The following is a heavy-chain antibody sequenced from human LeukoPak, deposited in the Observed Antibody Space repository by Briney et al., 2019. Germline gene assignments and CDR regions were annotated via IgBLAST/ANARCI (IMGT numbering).Heavy chain of an antibody. CDR3: ARQDVREMTTVTRILDY. CDR1: GGSISSSSYY. D-gene: IGHD4-17*01. J-gene: IGHJ4*02. V-gene: IGHV4-39*01. Sequence: SETLSLTCTVSGGSISSSSYYWSWIRQPPGKGLEWIGEINHSGSTNYNPSLKSRVTISVDTSKNQFSLKLSSVTAADTAVYYCARQDVREMTTVTRILDYWGQGTLVTVSS. CDR2: INHSGST.